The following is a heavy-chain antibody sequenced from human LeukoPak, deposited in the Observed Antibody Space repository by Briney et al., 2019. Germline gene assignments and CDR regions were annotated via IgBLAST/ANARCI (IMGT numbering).Heavy chain of an antibody. CDR2: INPNSGGT. J-gene: IGHJ3*02. CDR1: GYSFTSYD. D-gene: IGHD2-2*01. V-gene: IGHV1-2*02. Sequence: GASVKVSCKASGYSFTSYDINWVRQATGQGLEWMGWINPNSGGTNYAQKFQGRVTMTRDTSISTAYMELSRLRSDDTAVYYCARDPPPGYCSSTSCYRAFDIWGQGTMVTVSS. CDR3: ARDPPPGYCSSTSCYRAFDI.